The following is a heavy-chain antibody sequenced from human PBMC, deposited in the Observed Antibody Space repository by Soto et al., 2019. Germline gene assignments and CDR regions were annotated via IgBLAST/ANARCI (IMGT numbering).Heavy chain of an antibody. CDR3: ARVVGALGHWFDP. CDR2: ISAYNGNT. J-gene: IGHJ5*02. D-gene: IGHD1-26*01. Sequence: QVQLVQSGAEVKKPGASVKVSCKASGYTFTRYGISWVRQAPGQGLEWMGRISAYNGNTNYAQKLQGRVTMPTDTSTSTAYMELRSLRSGDTAVYYCARVVGALGHWFDPWGQGTLVTVSS. V-gene: IGHV1-18*01. CDR1: GYTFTRYG.